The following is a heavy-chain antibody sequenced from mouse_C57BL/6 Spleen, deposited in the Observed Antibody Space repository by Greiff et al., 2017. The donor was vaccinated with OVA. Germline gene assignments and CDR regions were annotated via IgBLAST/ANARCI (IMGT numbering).Heavy chain of an antibody. J-gene: IGHJ4*01. CDR1: GYTFTDYY. V-gene: IGHV1-76*01. Sequence: QVQLQQSWAELVRPGASVKLSCKASGYTFTDYYINWVKQRPGQGLEWIARIYPGSGNTYYNEKFKGKATLTAEKSSSTAYMQLSSLTSEDSAVYFCARWGLDYAMDYWGQGTSVTVSS. CDR2: IYPGSGNT. CDR3: ARWGLDYAMDY. D-gene: IGHD3-3*01.